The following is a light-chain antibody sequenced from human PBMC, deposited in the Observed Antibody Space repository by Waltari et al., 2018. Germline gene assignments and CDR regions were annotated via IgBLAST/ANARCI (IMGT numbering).Light chain of an antibody. Sequence: DIVMTQSPATLSVSPGERATLSCRASQSVGTNLAWYQQRPGQAPRLLLYGASSRAPGIPARFIGSGSGTDFTLTINSLQPEDFALYYCQQYHNWPPWAFGQGTKVEIK. V-gene: IGKV3-15*01. CDR3: QQYHNWPPWA. J-gene: IGKJ1*01. CDR2: GAS. CDR1: QSVGTN.